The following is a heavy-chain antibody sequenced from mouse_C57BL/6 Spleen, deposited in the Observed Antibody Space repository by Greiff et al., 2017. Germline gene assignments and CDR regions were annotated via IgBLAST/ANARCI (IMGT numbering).Heavy chain of an antibody. V-gene: IGHV14-1*01. CDR2: IDPEDGDT. CDR1: GFNIKDYY. D-gene: IGHD2-4*01. Sequence: VQLQQSGAELVRPGASVKLSCTASGFNIKDYYMHWVKQRPEQGLEWIGRIDPEDGDTEYAPKFQGKATMTADTSSNTAYLQLSSLTSEDTAVYYCTTGLRRGYYYAMDYWGQGTSVTVSS. CDR3: TTGLRRGYYYAMDY. J-gene: IGHJ4*01.